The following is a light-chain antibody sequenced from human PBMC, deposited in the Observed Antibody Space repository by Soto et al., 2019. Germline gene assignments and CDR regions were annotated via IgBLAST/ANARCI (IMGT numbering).Light chain of an antibody. V-gene: IGLV1-40*01. Sequence: QSVLTQPPSVSVAPGQRVTISCTGSSSNIGAGYDVHWYQQLPGTAPKLLIYGNSNRPSGVPDRFSGSKSGTSASLAITGLQAEDEADYYCSSYTSSSTLGVFGGGTKVTVL. CDR2: GNS. CDR3: SSYTSSSTLGV. J-gene: IGLJ2*01. CDR1: SSNIGAGYD.